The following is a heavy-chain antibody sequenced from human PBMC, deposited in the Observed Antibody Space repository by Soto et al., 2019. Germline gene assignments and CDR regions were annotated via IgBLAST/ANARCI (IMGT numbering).Heavy chain of an antibody. CDR3: ATNVAVVTPADNLFDS. CDR1: GFTFSSYT. J-gene: IGHJ5*01. V-gene: IGHV3-30*04. CDR2: ISYDGRHD. Sequence: QVHLVESGGGVVQSGRSLRLSCAASGFTFSSYTMNWVRLLPGRGLEWVAVISYDGRHDYYSDSVEGRFTISRDNVKNVLYLPMNSLRPEDTAVYYCATNVAVVTPADNLFDSWGQGALVTVSS. D-gene: IGHD2-21*02.